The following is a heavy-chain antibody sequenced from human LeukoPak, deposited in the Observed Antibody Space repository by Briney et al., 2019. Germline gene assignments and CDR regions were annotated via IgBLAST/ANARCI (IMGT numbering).Heavy chain of an antibody. D-gene: IGHD1-26*01. V-gene: IGHV1-46*01. CDR3: ARKAGGSYRLDY. Sequence: GASVKVSCKASGYTFTYYYIHWVRQAPGQGLEWMGIINPSGGSTSYAQKFQGRVTMTRDTSTSTVYMELSSLRSEDTAVYYCARKAGGSYRLDYWGQGTLVTVSS. J-gene: IGHJ4*02. CDR1: GYTFTYYY. CDR2: INPSGGST.